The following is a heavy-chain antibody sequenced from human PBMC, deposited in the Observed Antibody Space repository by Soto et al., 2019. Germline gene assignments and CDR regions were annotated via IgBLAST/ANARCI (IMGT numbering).Heavy chain of an antibody. CDR3: ARTYYDFWSGYYPEQFDY. J-gene: IGHJ4*02. Sequence: SELLCLTSTVAGGTISDYGWRWIRQPPGKGLEWIGYIYYSGSTNYNPSLKSRVTISVDTSKNQFSLKLSSVTAADTAVYYCARTYYDFWSGYYPEQFDYWGQGTLVIVSS. CDR1: GGTISDYG. CDR2: IYYSGST. V-gene: IGHV4-59*01. D-gene: IGHD3-3*01.